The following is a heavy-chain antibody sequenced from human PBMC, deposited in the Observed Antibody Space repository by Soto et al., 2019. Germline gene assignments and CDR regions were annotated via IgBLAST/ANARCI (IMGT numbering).Heavy chain of an antibody. V-gene: IGHV1-46*02. D-gene: IGHD1-7*01. CDR3: AKRRGVELTRSSFDY. J-gene: IGHJ4*02. CDR2: IDPSGGDT. Sequence: QVQLVQSGAEVRKPGASVKVSCKASGYTFNSHYIQWVRQAPGQGLEWMGMIDPSGGDTNYAKKFQGRVTLTSDTSTSTVYMELSSLRSEDTAVYYCAKRRGVELTRSSFDYWGPGTLVIVSS. CDR1: GYTFNSHY.